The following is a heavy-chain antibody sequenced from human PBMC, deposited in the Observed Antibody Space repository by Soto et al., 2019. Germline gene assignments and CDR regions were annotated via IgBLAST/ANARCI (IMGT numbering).Heavy chain of an antibody. D-gene: IGHD2-15*01. Sequence: PSETLSLTCAVYGGSFSGYYWSWIRQPPGKGLEWIGEINHSGSTNYNLSLKSRVTISVDTSKNQFSLKLSSVTAADTAVYYCAGGKVGVVVAATLGYYYYGMDVWGQGTTVTVSS. CDR2: INHSGST. J-gene: IGHJ6*02. CDR3: AGGKVGVVVAATLGYYYYGMDV. CDR1: GGSFSGYY. V-gene: IGHV4-34*01.